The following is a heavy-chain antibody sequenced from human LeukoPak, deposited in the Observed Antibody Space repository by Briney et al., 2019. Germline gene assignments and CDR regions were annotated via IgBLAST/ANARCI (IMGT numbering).Heavy chain of an antibody. CDR3: ARVADYGDYVGGDWIDP. J-gene: IGHJ5*02. V-gene: IGHV4-4*07. CDR2: IYSTGSA. D-gene: IGHD4-17*01. Sequence: PSETLSLTCTVSGGSISSYYWSWIRQSAGKGLEWIGRIYSTGSANYNPSLKSRVTMSVDTSENQFSLKLSSVTAADTAVYYCARVADYGDYVGGDWIDPWGQGTLVTVSS. CDR1: GGSISSYY.